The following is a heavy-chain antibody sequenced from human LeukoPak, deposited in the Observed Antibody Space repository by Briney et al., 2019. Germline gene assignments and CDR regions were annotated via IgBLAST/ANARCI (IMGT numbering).Heavy chain of an antibody. CDR1: GGTFSSYA. CDR3: ASGSLGVYFDY. D-gene: IGHD1-26*01. V-gene: IGHV1-69*05. J-gene: IGHJ4*02. Sequence: SVKVSCKASGGTFSSYAISWVRQAPGQGLEWMGGIIPIFGTANYAQKFQGRVTMTTDTSTSTAYMELRSLRSDDTAVYYCASGSLGVYFDYWGQGTLVTVSS. CDR2: IIPIFGTA.